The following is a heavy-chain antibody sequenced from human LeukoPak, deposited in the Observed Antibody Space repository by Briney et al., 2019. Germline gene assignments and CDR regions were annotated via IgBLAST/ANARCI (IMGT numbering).Heavy chain of an antibody. CDR3: ARVSEASGYSYGYPTDY. CDR2: IIPILGIA. Sequence: ASVKVSCKASGGTFSSYAISWVRQAPGQGLEWMGRIIPILGIANYAQKLQGRVTITADKSTSTAYMELSSLRSEDTAVYYCARVSEASGYSYGYPTDYWGQGTLVTVSS. CDR1: GGTFSSYA. V-gene: IGHV1-69*04. D-gene: IGHD5-18*01. J-gene: IGHJ4*02.